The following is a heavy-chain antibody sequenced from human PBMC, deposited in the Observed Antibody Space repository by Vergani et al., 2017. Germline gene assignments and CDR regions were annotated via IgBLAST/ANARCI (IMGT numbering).Heavy chain of an antibody. Sequence: QVQLVESGGGLVKPGGSLRLSCAASGFTFSDSYMSWIRQAPGKGLEWVSYISSSSSYTNYADSVKGRFTISRDNSKNTLYLQMNSLRAEDTAVYYCAKALYYYGWGHLALSYWGQGTLVTVSS. CDR1: GFTFSDSY. J-gene: IGHJ4*02. CDR3: AKALYYYGWGHLALSY. D-gene: IGHD3-10*01. CDR2: ISSSSSYT. V-gene: IGHV3-11*06.